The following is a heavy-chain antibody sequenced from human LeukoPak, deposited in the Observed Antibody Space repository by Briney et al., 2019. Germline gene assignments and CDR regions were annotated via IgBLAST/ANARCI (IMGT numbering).Heavy chain of an antibody. J-gene: IGHJ4*02. D-gene: IGHD7-27*01. Sequence: GGSLRLSCAASGFTFSSYSMNWVRQAPGKGLEWVSSISSSSRHIYYADSVKGRFTISRDNAKNSLDLQMNSLRAEDTAVYYCARDTKDWGSVFDYWGQGTLVTVSS. CDR2: ISSSSRHI. CDR3: ARDTKDWGSVFDY. CDR1: GFTFSSYS. V-gene: IGHV3-21*01.